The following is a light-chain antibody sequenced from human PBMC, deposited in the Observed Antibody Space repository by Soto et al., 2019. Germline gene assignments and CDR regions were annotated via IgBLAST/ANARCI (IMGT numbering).Light chain of an antibody. J-gene: IGKJ1*01. CDR1: QSVSIW. V-gene: IGKV1-5*03. CDR2: KSS. Sequence: DIQMTQSPSSLSASGRDTVTISCGASQSVSIWLAWYQQKPGRAPKLLIYKSSILASGVPSRFSGSGSGTEFTLTISSLQPDDFATYYCQHYNSYSEAFGQGTKVDIK. CDR3: QHYNSYSEA.